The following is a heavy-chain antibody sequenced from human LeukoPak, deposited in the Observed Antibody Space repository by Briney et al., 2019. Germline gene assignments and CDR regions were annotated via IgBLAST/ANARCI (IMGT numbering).Heavy chain of an antibody. CDR1: GFTFSGSP. CDR2: IRSKANSYAP. V-gene: IGHV3-73*01. Sequence: SGGSLRLSCAASGFTFSGSPIHWVRQASGKGLEWVSRIRSKANSYAPAYAASVKGRFTISRDDSKNTAYLQMDSLKTEDTAVYYCTTKDYEAIIDYWGQGTLVTVSS. J-gene: IGHJ4*02. D-gene: IGHD4-17*01. CDR3: TTKDYEAIIDY.